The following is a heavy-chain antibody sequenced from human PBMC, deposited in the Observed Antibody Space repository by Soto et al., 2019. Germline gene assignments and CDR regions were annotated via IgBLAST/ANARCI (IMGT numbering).Heavy chain of an antibody. V-gene: IGHV3-23*01. CDR1: GFTFSSYA. CDR3: AKDFVYDSSAYLPYFAY. CDR2: ISGSGGST. J-gene: IGHJ4*02. D-gene: IGHD3-22*01. Sequence: GGSLRLSCAASGFTFSSYAMSWVRQAPGKGLEWVSTISGSGGSTYYVDSVKGRFTISRDNSKNTLYLQMNSLRAEDTAVYYCAKDFVYDSSAYLPYFAYCGQGTLVLVSS.